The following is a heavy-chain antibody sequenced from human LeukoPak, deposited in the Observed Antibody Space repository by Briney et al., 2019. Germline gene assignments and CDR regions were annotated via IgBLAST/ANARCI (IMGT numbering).Heavy chain of an antibody. CDR1: GGSISSYY. V-gene: IGHV4-59*01. CDR3: ARKWFLYGSGSYSY. D-gene: IGHD3-10*01. Sequence: KPSETLSLTCTVSGGSISSYYWSWIRQPPGKGLEWIGYIYYSGSTNYNPSLKSRVTISVDTSKNQFSLKLSSVTAADTAVYYCARKWFLYGSGSYSYWGQGTLVTVSS. J-gene: IGHJ4*02. CDR2: IYYSGST.